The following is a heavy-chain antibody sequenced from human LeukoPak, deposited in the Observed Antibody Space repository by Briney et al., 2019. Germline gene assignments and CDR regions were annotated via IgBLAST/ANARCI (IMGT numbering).Heavy chain of an antibody. CDR2: ISYDGSNK. Sequence: GGSLRLSCAASGFTFSSYGMHWVRQAPGKGPEWVAVISYDGSNKYYADSVKGRFTISRDNSKNTLYLQMNSLRAEDTAVYYCVKDPFYGGNPLYYFDYWGQGTLVTVSS. CDR1: GFTFSSYG. V-gene: IGHV3-30*18. D-gene: IGHD4-23*01. J-gene: IGHJ4*02. CDR3: VKDPFYGGNPLYYFDY.